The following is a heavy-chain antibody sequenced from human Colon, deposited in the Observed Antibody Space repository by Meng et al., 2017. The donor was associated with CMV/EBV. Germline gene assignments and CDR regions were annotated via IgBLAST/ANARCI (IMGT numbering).Heavy chain of an antibody. D-gene: IGHD2-8*01. J-gene: IGHJ4*02. Sequence: LETLSLTCTVSGGSSSGYYWSWIRQTPERGLEWLGETTHTGINDYNPSLKGRITISVDPSKKQTSLTLTAVTAADAAVYYCARLQLMVYGLTLDYWGQGTLVTVSS. CDR2: TTHTGIN. CDR1: GGSSSGYY. V-gene: IGHV4-34*01. CDR3: ARLQLMVYGLTLDY.